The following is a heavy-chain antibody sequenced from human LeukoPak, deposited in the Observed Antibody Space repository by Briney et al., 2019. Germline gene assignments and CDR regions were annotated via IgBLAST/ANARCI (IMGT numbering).Heavy chain of an antibody. J-gene: IGHJ6*03. CDR1: GGTFSSYA. CDR3: ARAGERYYGSGSYPVYYYYYMDV. Sequence: SVKVSCKASGGTFSSYAISWARQAPGQGLEWMGGIIPIFGTANYAQKFQGRVTITTDESTSTAYMELSSLRSEDTAVYYCARAGERYYGSGSYPVYYYYYMDVWGKGTTVTVSS. D-gene: IGHD3-10*01. V-gene: IGHV1-69*05. CDR2: IIPIFGTA.